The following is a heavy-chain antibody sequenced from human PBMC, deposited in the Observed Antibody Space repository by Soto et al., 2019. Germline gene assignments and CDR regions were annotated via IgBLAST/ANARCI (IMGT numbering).Heavy chain of an antibody. D-gene: IGHD5-12*01. CDR2: IYCSGST. CDR1: GGSISSSSYY. J-gene: IGHJ4*02. V-gene: IGHV4-39*01. CDR3: ARYSGYDEGGYYFDY. Sequence: LPETLSLTCTVSGGSISSSSYYWGWIRQPPGKGLEWIGSIYCSGSTYYNPSLKSRVTISVDTSKNQFSLKLSSVTAADTAVYYCARYSGYDEGGYYFDYWGQGTLVTVSS.